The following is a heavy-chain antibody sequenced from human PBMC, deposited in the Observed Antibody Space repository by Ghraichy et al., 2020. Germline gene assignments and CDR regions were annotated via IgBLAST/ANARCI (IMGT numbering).Heavy chain of an antibody. CDR2: INDSGST. CDR1: GGSFSGYY. CDR3: ARGGYYYDSSGYRHPYYYYYRMDV. D-gene: IGHD3-22*01. Sequence: SETLSLTCAVYGGSFSGYYWSWIRQPPGKGLEWIGEINDSGSTNYNPSLKSRVTISVDTSKNQFSLKLSSVTAADTAVYYCARGGYYYDSSGYRHPYYYYYRMDVWGQGTTVTVSS. V-gene: IGHV4-34*01. J-gene: IGHJ6*02.